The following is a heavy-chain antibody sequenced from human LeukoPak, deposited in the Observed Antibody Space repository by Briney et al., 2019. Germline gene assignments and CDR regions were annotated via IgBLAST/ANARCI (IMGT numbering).Heavy chain of an antibody. CDR2: IYYSGST. Sequence: SETLSLTCTVSGGSIRSYYWSWIRQPPGKGLEWIGYIYYSGSTNYNPSLKSRVTISVDTSKNQFSLKLSSVTAADTAVYYCARLDSGNDAFDIWGQGTMVTVSS. CDR1: GGSIRSYY. D-gene: IGHD3-10*01. V-gene: IGHV4-59*08. J-gene: IGHJ3*02. CDR3: ARLDSGNDAFDI.